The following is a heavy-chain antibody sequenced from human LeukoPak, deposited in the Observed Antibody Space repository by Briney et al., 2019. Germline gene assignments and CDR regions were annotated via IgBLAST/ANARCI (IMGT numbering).Heavy chain of an antibody. J-gene: IGHJ4*02. CDR1: GGSINSYY. CDR2: IYTTGTT. V-gene: IGHV4-4*07. D-gene: IGHD3-10*01. CDR3: DY. Sequence: SETLSLTRTVSGGSINSYYWGWVRQPAGKGLEWIGRIYTTGTTNYSPSLKSRLTMSLDTSKNQFSLKFCGRQGYTASYYFVDYWSQGTLVTVSS.